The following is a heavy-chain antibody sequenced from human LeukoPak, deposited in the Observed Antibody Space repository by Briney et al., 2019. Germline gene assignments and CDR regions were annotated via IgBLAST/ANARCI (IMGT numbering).Heavy chain of an antibody. J-gene: IGHJ4*02. CDR1: GYTFTSYG. Sequence: SVKVSCKASGYTFTSYGISWVRQAPGQGLEWMGWINAYNGNTNYAQMLQGRVTMTTDTSTSTAYMELGSLRSDDTAVYYCVRGGGRLISSSWSDYGGQGTLVTVSS. D-gene: IGHD6-13*01. CDR3: VRGGGRLISSSWSDY. V-gene: IGHV1-18*01. CDR2: INAYNGNT.